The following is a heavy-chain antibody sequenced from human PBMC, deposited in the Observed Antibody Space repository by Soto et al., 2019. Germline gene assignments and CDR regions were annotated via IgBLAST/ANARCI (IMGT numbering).Heavy chain of an antibody. V-gene: IGHV3-7*05. J-gene: IGHJ6*02. CDR2: INLDGSEK. CDR1: GFTFRTYW. Sequence: EVQLVESGGGLVQPGGSLRLSCAASGFTFRTYWLSWVRQVPGKGLEWVANINLDGSEKNYVDSVKGRFTISRDNARNSLYLQMSSLRAEDTALYYCARDGSTRWYSYDYHGMDVWGQGTRVTVSS. CDR3: ARDGSTRWYSYDYHGMDV. D-gene: IGHD5-18*01.